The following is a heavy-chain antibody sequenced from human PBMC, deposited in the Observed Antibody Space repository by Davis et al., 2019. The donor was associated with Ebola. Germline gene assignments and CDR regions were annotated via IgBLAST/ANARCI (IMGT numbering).Heavy chain of an antibody. Sequence: SLKISCAASGFTFSSYAMSWVRQAPGKGLEWVSGISWNSGSIGYADSVKGRFTISRDNAKNSLYLQMNSLRAEDTALYYCAKDMGRGVGATDFDYWGQGTLVTVSS. V-gene: IGHV3-9*01. CDR3: AKDMGRGVGATDFDY. CDR1: GFTFSSYA. J-gene: IGHJ4*02. D-gene: IGHD1-26*01. CDR2: ISWNSGSI.